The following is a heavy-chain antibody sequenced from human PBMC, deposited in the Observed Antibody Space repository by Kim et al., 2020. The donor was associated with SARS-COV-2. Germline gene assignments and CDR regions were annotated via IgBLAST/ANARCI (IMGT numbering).Heavy chain of an antibody. J-gene: IGHJ4*01. D-gene: IGHD3-22*01. V-gene: IGHV4-39*01. CDR1: GVSITSSNYH. CDR3: ARHLPTSGYSPDFDF. CDR2: IDYSGDT. Sequence: SETLSLTCSVSGVSITSSNYHWGWIRQPPGKGLEWIGTIDYSGDTDYNMSLKSRVTISQDTSKNQFYLNLRSATAADTAVYYCARHLPTSGYSPDFDFWG.